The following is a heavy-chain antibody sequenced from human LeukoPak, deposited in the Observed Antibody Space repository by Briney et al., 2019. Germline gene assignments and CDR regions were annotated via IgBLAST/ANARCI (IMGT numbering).Heavy chain of an antibody. CDR3: ARRGAGDPRNHFDY. J-gene: IGHJ4*02. CDR2: IIPFFATT. CDR1: GGTFTNYA. D-gene: IGHD7-27*01. Sequence: GASVKVSCKAPGGTFTNYAISWVRQAPGQGLEWMGGIIPFFATTNYAQKFQGRVTTTADESTSTAHMELSSLIFEDTAVYYCARRGAGDPRNHFDYWGQGTLVTVSS. V-gene: IGHV1-69*13.